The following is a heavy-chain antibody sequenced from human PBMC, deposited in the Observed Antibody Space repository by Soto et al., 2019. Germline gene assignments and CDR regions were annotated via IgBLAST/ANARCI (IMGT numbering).Heavy chain of an antibody. CDR1: GFTFSSYA. J-gene: IGHJ6*02. Sequence: GGSLRLSCAASGFTFSSYAMHWVRQAPGKGLEWVAVISYDGSNKYYADSVKGRFTISRDNSKNTLYLQMNSLRAEDTAVYYCARDPDYYGSGRNYYGMDVWGQGTTVTVSS. D-gene: IGHD3-10*01. CDR3: ARDPDYYGSGRNYYGMDV. V-gene: IGHV3-30-3*01. CDR2: ISYDGSNK.